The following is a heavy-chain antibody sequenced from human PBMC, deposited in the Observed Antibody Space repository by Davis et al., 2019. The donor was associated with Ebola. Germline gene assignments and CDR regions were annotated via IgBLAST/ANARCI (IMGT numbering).Heavy chain of an antibody. D-gene: IGHD1-26*01. V-gene: IGHV1-18*04. CDR2: TSVDNRNT. CDR1: GYTFTNYI. Sequence: ASVKVSCKASGYTFTNYIISWLRQAPGQGLEWMGRTSVDNRNTKYAEKFQGRVTMTTDTSTSTAYMELRSLRSDDTAVYYCARAGSYNWFDPWGQGTLVTVSS. J-gene: IGHJ5*02. CDR3: ARAGSYNWFDP.